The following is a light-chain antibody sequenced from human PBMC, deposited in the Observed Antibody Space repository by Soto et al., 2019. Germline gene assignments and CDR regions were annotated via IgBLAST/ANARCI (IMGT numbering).Light chain of an antibody. V-gene: IGKV3-15*01. CDR1: QSVSSN. Sequence: EIVMTQSRATLCVSPGERASLSCRASQSVSSNLAWYQQKPGQAPRLLIYGASTRATGIPARFSGSGSGTEFPLTISSLQSEDFAVYYCKQYNNWPPYTFGQGTKLEIK. J-gene: IGKJ2*01. CDR2: GAS. CDR3: KQYNNWPPYT.